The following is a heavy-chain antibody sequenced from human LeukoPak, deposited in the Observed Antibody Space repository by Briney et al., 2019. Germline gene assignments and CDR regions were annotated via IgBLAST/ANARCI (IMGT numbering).Heavy chain of an antibody. CDR1: GFTFSSYA. CDR2: ISYDGSNK. CDR3: ARDLGATVTTRGY. J-gene: IGHJ4*02. V-gene: IGHV3-30-3*01. D-gene: IGHD4-17*01. Sequence: GRSLRLSCAASGFTFSSYAMHWVRQAPGKGLEWVAVISYDGSNKYYADSVKGRFTISRDNSKNTLYLQMNSLRAEDTAVYYCARDLGATVTTRGYWGQGTLVTVSS.